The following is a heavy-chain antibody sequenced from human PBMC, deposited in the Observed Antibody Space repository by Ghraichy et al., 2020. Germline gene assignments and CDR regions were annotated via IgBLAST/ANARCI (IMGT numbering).Heavy chain of an antibody. V-gene: IGHV3-23*01. CDR2: ISGSGGST. Sequence: GGSLRLSCAASGFTFSSYAMSWVRQAPGKGLEWVSAISGSGGSTYYADSVKGRFTISRDNSKNTLYLQMNSLRAEDTAVYYCAKTPRYCSSTSCYLDAFDIWGKGTMVTVSS. J-gene: IGHJ3*02. CDR3: AKTPRYCSSTSCYLDAFDI. D-gene: IGHD2-2*01. CDR1: GFTFSSYA.